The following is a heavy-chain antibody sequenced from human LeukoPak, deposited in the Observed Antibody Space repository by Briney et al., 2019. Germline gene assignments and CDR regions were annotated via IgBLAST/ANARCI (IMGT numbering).Heavy chain of an antibody. D-gene: IGHD1-26*01. CDR3: ASVNLPLDVGAGDGYYFDY. CDR1: GYTFTGYY. Sequence: ASVEVSCKASGYTFTGYYMHWVRQAPGQGLEWMGWINPNSGGTNYAQKFQGRVTMTRDTSISTAYMELSRLRSDDTAVYYCASVNLPLDVGAGDGYYFDYWGQGTLVTVSS. CDR2: INPNSGGT. V-gene: IGHV1-2*02. J-gene: IGHJ4*02.